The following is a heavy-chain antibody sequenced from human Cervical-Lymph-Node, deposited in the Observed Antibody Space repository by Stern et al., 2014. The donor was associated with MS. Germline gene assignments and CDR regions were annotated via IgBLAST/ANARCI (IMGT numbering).Heavy chain of an antibody. Sequence: VQLVESGGGVVQPGRSLRLSCAASGFTFSSSGMHWVRQAPGKGLEWVAVIWYDGSNKYYADSVKGRFTISRDNSKNTLYLQMNSLRAEDTAVYYCARDSPPYGDYGAFDYWGQGTLVTVSS. J-gene: IGHJ4*02. CDR2: IWYDGSNK. V-gene: IGHV3-33*01. D-gene: IGHD4-17*01. CDR1: GFTFSSSG. CDR3: ARDSPPYGDYGAFDY.